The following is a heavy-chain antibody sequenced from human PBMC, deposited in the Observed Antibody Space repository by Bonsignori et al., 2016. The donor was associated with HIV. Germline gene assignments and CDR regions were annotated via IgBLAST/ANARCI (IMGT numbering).Heavy chain of an antibody. J-gene: IGHJ6*02. Sequence: QVQLQESGPGLVKSSETLSLTCSVSGGSVDNAGYYWTWIRQHPGKGLEWIGHTYYTGSTYYNPSLKSRLTLSLDISKKQLSLKLTSVTAADTAIYYCARGGKVVHYDFWSGYGLDVWGQGTTVTVSS. CDR1: GGSVDNAGYY. CDR3: ARGGKVVHYDFWSGYGLDV. V-gene: IGHV4-31*03. CDR2: TYYTGST. D-gene: IGHD3-3*01.